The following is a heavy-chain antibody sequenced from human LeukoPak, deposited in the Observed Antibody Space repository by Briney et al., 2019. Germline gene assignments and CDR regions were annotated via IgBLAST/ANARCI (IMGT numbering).Heavy chain of an antibody. J-gene: IGHJ5*02. CDR1: GYTFTSYG. CDR3: ARGIVGASASWFDP. CDR2: ISAYNGNT. V-gene: IGHV1-18*01. Sequence: ASVKVSCKASGYTFTSYGISWVRQAPGQGLAWMGWISAYNGNTNYAQKLQGRVTMTAATSTSTAYMELRGLRSDDTAVYYCARGIVGASASWFDPWGQGTLVTVSS. D-gene: IGHD1-26*01.